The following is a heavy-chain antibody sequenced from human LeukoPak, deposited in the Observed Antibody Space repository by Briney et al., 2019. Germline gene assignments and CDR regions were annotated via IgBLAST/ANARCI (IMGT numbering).Heavy chain of an antibody. Sequence: GGSLRLSCAASGFTVSSNSMNWVRQAPGKGLEWVSYISSSGSTIYYADSVKGRFTISRDNAKNSLYLQMISLRAEDTAVYYCARGQRWLQLYYFDYWGQGTLVTVSS. CDR3: ARGQRWLQLYYFDY. J-gene: IGHJ4*02. CDR2: ISSSGSTI. D-gene: IGHD5-24*01. CDR1: GFTVSSNS. V-gene: IGHV3-48*04.